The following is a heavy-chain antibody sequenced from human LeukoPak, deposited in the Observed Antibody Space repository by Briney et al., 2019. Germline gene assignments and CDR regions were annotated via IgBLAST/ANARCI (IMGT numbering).Heavy chain of an antibody. J-gene: IGHJ4*02. V-gene: IGHV3-7*01. Sequence: GGSLRLSCAASGFTFSNYWMSWVRQAPGKGLEWVANIKQDGSEKYYVDSVKGRFTISRDNAKNSLYLQMNSLRAEDTAVYYCARDFRTAIAVAGLDYWGQGTLVTVSS. D-gene: IGHD6-19*01. CDR2: IKQDGSEK. CDR1: GFTFSNYW. CDR3: ARDFRTAIAVAGLDY.